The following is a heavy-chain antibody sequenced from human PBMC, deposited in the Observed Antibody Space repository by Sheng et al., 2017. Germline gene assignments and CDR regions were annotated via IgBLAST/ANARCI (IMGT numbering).Heavy chain of an antibody. CDR2: MNPNSGNT. J-gene: IGHJ4*02. Sequence: QVQLVQSGAEVKKPGASVKVSCKASGYTFTSYDINWVRQATGQGLEWMGWMNPNSGNTGYAQKFQGRVTMTRNTSISTAYMDLSSLRSEDTAVYYCATLYYDFWSGYSKVLLDYWGQGTLVTVSS. CDR1: GYTFTSYD. V-gene: IGHV1-8*01. CDR3: ATLYYDFWSGYSKVLLDY. D-gene: IGHD3-3*01.